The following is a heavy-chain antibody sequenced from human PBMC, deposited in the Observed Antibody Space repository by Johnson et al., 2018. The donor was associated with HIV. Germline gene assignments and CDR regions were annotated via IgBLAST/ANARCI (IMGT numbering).Heavy chain of an antibody. Sequence: QVQLVESGGGVVQPGRSLRLSCAASGFTFSSYGMHWVRQAPGKGLEWVAFIRYDGSNKYYADSVKGRFTISRDNSKNTLYLQMGSLRAEDMAVYYCARARITMVRGAKNDAFDIWGQGTMVTVSS. V-gene: IGHV3-30*02. J-gene: IGHJ3*02. CDR2: IRYDGSNK. CDR3: ARARITMVRGAKNDAFDI. CDR1: GFTFSSYG. D-gene: IGHD3-10*01.